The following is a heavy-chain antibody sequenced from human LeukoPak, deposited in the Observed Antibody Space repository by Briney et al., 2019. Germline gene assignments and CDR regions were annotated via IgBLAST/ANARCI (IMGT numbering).Heavy chain of an antibody. Sequence: GGSLRLSXTASGFTFSNYSMNWVRQAPGRGLEWVSSISSGRHYIYYADSVRGRFTISRDNAKKSLFLQMNSLRAEDTAVYYCAGHAGSAWSPVGFDPWGQGTLVTVSS. J-gene: IGHJ5*02. CDR1: GFTFSNYS. D-gene: IGHD6-19*01. V-gene: IGHV3-21*01. CDR3: AGHAGSAWSPVGFDP. CDR2: ISSGRHYI.